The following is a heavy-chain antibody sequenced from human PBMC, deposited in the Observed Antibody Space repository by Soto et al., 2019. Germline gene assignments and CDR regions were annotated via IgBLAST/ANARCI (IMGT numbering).Heavy chain of an antibody. Sequence: QVQLVQSGAEVKKPGSSVKVSCKASGGTFSTYAISWERQAPGQGLEWMGGTIPLFGTANYAQKFQGRVMITADESTSTAYMELSSLRSEDTAVYYCAQTLGSAVAGPGRFDLWGRGTLITVSS. V-gene: IGHV1-69*12. CDR2: TIPLFGTA. D-gene: IGHD6-19*01. CDR3: AQTLGSAVAGPGRFDL. CDR1: GGTFSTYA. J-gene: IGHJ2*01.